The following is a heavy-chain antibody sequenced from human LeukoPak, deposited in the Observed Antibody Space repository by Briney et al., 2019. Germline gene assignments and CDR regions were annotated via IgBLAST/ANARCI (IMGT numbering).Heavy chain of an antibody. V-gene: IGHV3-7*01. J-gene: IGHJ5*02. CDR2: IDQDGSDK. CDR1: GFTFSSYW. CDR3: ARASLGWFDP. Sequence: GGSLRLSCAASGFTFSSYWMSWVRQAPGKGLEWVASIDQDGSDKFSVGSVKGRFTISRDNARNSLYLQMSSLTSEDTAVYFCARASLGWFDPWGQGTLVTVSS. D-gene: IGHD7-27*01.